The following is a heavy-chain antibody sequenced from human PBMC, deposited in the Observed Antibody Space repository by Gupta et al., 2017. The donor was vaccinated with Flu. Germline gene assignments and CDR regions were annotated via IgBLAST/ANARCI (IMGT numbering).Heavy chain of an antibody. CDR2: IYNGGST. V-gene: IGHV4-59*08. J-gene: IGHJ4*02. CDR3: ARHYCSSTRCYTYFDY. CDR1: YY. D-gene: IGHD2-2*02. Sequence: YYWSWIRQPPGKGLEWIGYIYNGGSTNYNPSLKSRVTISVDTSKNQFSLKLSSVTAADTAVYYCARHYCSSTRCYTYFDYWGQGTLVTVSS.